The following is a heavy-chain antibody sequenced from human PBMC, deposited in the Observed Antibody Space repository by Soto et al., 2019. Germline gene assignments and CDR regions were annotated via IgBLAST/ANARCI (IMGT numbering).Heavy chain of an antibody. CDR2: ISAYNGNT. D-gene: IGHD5-18*01. V-gene: IGHV1-18*01. CDR1: GYTFTSYG. Sequence: ASVKVSCKASGYTFTSYGISWVRQAPGQGLEWMGWISAYNGNTSYAQKLQGRVTMTTDTSTSTAYMELRSLRSDDTAVYYCARDVRRGYSYGPWGQGTLVTVSS. CDR3: ARDVRRGYSYGP. J-gene: IGHJ5*02.